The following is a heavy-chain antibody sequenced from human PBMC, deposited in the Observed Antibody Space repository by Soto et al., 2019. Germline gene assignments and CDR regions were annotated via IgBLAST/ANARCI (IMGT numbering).Heavy chain of an antibody. Sequence: PGGSLRLSCAASGFTFSSYAMSWVRQAPGKGLEWVSAISGSGGSTYYADSVKGRFTISRDNSKNTLYLQMNSLRAEDTAVYYCAKGLTIFGVPHDAFDIWGQGTMVTVSS. D-gene: IGHD3-3*01. CDR2: ISGSGGST. CDR3: AKGLTIFGVPHDAFDI. CDR1: GFTFSSYA. J-gene: IGHJ3*02. V-gene: IGHV3-23*01.